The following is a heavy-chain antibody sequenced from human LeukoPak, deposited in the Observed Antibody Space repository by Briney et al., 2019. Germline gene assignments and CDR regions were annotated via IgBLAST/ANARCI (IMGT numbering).Heavy chain of an antibody. CDR1: GFTFSSYA. Sequence: GGSLRLSCAASGFTFSSYAMSWVRQAPGKGLEWVSAISGSGGSTYYADSVKGRFTISRGNSKNTLYLQMNSLRAEDTAVYYCAKASPSITIFGVVHSWGQETLVTVSS. V-gene: IGHV3-23*01. D-gene: IGHD3-3*01. J-gene: IGHJ5*02. CDR2: ISGSGGST. CDR3: AKASPSITIFGVVHS.